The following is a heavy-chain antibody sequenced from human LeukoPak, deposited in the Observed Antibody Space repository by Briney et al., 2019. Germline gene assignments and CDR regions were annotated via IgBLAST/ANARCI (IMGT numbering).Heavy chain of an antibody. J-gene: IGHJ4*02. CDR3: AKDPGGEVLPDY. CDR1: GFTFSSYG. CDR2: IRYDGSKK. V-gene: IGHV3-30*02. Sequence: GESLRLSCAASGFTFSSYGMHWVRQAPGKGPEWVAFIRYDGSKKNYADSVKGRFTISRDNSKNTLYLQMNSLRAEDTAVYYCAKDPGGEVLPDYWGQGTLVTVSS. D-gene: IGHD3-10*01.